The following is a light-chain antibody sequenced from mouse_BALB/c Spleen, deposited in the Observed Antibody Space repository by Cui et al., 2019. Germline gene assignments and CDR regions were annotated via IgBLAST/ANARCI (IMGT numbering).Light chain of an antibody. CDR3: QNVLTTPFT. Sequence: DIQTTHSPASLSAHVGDAVTIPCGAGENIYGVLKWYKPKQEKSPQVLIYGATNLADGISSRFSGSGTGTQYFLKISSLHPEDVAKYYCQNVLTTPFTFGSGTKLEIK. CDR2: GAT. V-gene: IGKV12-89*01. CDR1: ENIYGV. J-gene: IGKJ4*01.